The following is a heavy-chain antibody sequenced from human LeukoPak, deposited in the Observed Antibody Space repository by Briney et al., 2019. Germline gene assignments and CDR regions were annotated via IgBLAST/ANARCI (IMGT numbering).Heavy chain of an antibody. V-gene: IGHV4-4*07. D-gene: IGHD6-19*01. CDR3: ARDDDGYSSGWVQTVGAFDI. Sequence: AETLSLTCTVSGGSISSYYWSWIRQPAGKGLEWIGRIYTSGSTNYNPSLKSRVTMSVDTSKNQFSLKLSSVTAADTAVYYCARDDDGYSSGWVQTVGAFDIWGQGTMVTVSS. J-gene: IGHJ3*02. CDR2: IYTSGST. CDR1: GGSISSYY.